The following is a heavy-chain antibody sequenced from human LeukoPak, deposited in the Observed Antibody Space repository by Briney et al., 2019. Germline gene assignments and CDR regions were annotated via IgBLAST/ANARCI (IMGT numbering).Heavy chain of an antibody. D-gene: IGHD3-22*01. CDR1: GFTFSSYG. V-gene: IGHV3-30*02. CDR3: VSMIVVA. J-gene: IGHJ4*02. Sequence: GGSLRLSCAASGFTFSSYGMHWVRQAPGKGLEWVAFIRYDGSNKYYADSVKGRFTISRDNSKNTLYRQMNSLRAEDTAVYYCVSMIVVAWGQGTLVTVSS. CDR2: IRYDGSNK.